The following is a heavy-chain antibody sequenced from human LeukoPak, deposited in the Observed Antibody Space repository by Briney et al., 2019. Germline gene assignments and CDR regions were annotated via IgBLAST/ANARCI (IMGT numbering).Heavy chain of an antibody. J-gene: IGHJ5*02. CDR3: AKSGGYCSSTSCYNWFDP. D-gene: IGHD2-2*01. CDR2: INPNSGGT. Sequence: ASVKVSCKASGGTFSSYAISWVRQAPGQGLEWMGWINPNSGGTNYAQKFQGWVTMTRDTSISTAYMELSRLRSDDTAVYYCAKSGGYCSSTSCYNWFDPWGQGTLVTVSS. CDR1: GGTFSSYA. V-gene: IGHV1-2*04.